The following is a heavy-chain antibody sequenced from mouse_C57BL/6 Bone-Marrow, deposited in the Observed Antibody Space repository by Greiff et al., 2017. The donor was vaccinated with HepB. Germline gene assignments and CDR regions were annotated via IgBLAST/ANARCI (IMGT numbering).Heavy chain of an antibody. CDR2: IDPSDSYT. CDR3: ARWRNRGAMDY. CDR1: GYTFTSYW. J-gene: IGHJ4*01. V-gene: IGHV1-59*01. Sequence: QVQLQQPGAELVRPGTSVKLSCKASGYTFTSYWMHWVKQRPGQGLEWIGVIDPSDSYTNYNQKFKGKATLTVDTSSSTAYMQLSSLTSEDSAVYYCARWRNRGAMDYWGQGTSVTVSS.